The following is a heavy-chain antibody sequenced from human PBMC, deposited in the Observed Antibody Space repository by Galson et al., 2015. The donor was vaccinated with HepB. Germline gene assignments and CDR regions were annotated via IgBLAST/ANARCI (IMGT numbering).Heavy chain of an antibody. Sequence: SVKVSCKASKGTLNSYAISWVRQAPGQGLEWLGGIIPIFATPNYAQKFQGRVTITADESTSTAYMELSSLRSEDTAVYYCARALVKTLIVVVTDAFDIWGQGTMVTVSS. CDR1: KGTLNSYA. CDR2: IIPIFATP. D-gene: IGHD3-22*01. J-gene: IGHJ3*02. CDR3: ARALVKTLIVVVTDAFDI. V-gene: IGHV1-69*13.